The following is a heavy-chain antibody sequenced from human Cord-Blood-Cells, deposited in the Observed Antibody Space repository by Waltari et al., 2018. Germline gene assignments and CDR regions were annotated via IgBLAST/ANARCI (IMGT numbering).Heavy chain of an antibody. V-gene: IGHV3-7*01. D-gene: IGHD3-10*01. CDR1: GFTFSSYW. J-gene: IGHJ4*01. CDR3: ARDTWFGELFDY. CDR2: RKQDGSEK. Sequence: EVQLVESGGGLVQPGGSLRLSCAASGFTFSSYWMSWVRQAPGTGLEWMANRKQDGSEKYEVDSVKGRFTISRDNAKNSLYLQMNSRRAEDTAVYYCARDTWFGELFDYWGQEPWSPSPQ.